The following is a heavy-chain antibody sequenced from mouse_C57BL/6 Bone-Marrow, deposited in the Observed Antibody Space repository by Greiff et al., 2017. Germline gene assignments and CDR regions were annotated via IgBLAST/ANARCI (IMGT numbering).Heavy chain of an antibody. V-gene: IGHV1-39*01. D-gene: IGHD2-4*01. J-gene: IGHJ4*01. CDR1: GYSFTDYN. Sequence: VHVKQSGPELVKPGASVKISCKASGYSFTDYNMNWVKQSNGKSLEWIGVINPNYGTTSYNQKFKGKATLTVDKSSSTAYMQLNSLTSEDSAVYYCAMGYDYDYAMDYWGQGTSVTVSS. CDR3: AMGYDYDYAMDY. CDR2: INPNYGTT.